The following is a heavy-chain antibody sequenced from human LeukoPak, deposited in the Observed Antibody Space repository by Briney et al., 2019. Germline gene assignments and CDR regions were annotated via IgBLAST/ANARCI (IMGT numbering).Heavy chain of an antibody. Sequence: SETLSLTCTVSGGSISSSSYYWGWIRQPPGKGLEWIGSIYYSGSTYYNPSLKSRVTISVDTSKNQFSLKLSSVTAADTAVYYCARGYYDSSGYIGYYYYYMDVWGKGTTVTISS. CDR3: ARGYYDSSGYIGYYYYYMDV. CDR1: GGSISSSSYY. J-gene: IGHJ6*03. D-gene: IGHD3-22*01. CDR2: IYYSGST. V-gene: IGHV4-39*07.